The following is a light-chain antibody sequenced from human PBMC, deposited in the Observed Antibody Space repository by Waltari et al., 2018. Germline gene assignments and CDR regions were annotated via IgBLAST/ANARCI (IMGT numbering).Light chain of an antibody. CDR3: QQYNSSPFT. CDR1: QSVLDSSNNKNY. CDR2: WSS. J-gene: IGKJ2*01. V-gene: IGKV4-1*01. Sequence: DIVMTQSPDSLALFLGEVATVLFKSCQSVLDSSNNKNYLAWYQQKPGQPPKLLIYWSSIRESGVPDRFSGSGSGTDFTLTISSLQAEDVALYFCQQYNSSPFTFGQGTKLEIK.